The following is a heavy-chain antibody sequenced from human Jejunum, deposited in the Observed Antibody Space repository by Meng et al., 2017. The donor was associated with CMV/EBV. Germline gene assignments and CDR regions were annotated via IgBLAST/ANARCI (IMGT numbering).Heavy chain of an antibody. J-gene: IGHJ5*02. CDR3: TTFNVAGTDWFDP. Sequence: TVSNAWMSGLRQSPGKGLEWIARIRSESDGGTTDYAAPVKGRFTLSRDDSKNTLYLQMNTLRTEDTGIYYCTTFNVAGTDWFDPWGQGTRVTVSS. D-gene: IGHD6-19*01. CDR1: TVSNAW. CDR2: IRSESDGGTT. V-gene: IGHV3-15*01.